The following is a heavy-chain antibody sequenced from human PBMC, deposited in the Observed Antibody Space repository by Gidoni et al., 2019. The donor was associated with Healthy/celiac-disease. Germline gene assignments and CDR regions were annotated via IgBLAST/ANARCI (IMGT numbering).Heavy chain of an antibody. J-gene: IGHJ4*02. V-gene: IGHV4-34*01. CDR3: ARDYYDSSGYYYPGY. CDR2: INHSGST. D-gene: IGHD3-22*01. CDR1: GGSFSGYY. Sequence: QVQLQQWGAGLLKPSETLSITCAVYGGSFSGYYWSWIRQPPGKGLEWIGEINHSGSTNYNPSLKSRVTISVDTSKNQFSLKLSSVTVADTAVYYCARDYYDSSGYYYPGYWGQGTLVTVSS.